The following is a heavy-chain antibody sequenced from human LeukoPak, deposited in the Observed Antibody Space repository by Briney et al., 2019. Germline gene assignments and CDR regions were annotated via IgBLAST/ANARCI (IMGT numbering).Heavy chain of an antibody. J-gene: IGHJ6*03. V-gene: IGHV3-30*04. D-gene: IGHD3-3*01. Sequence: GGSLRLSCAASGFTFSSYAMHWVRQAPGKGLEWVAVISYDGSNKYYADSVKGRFTISRDNSKNTLYLQMNSLRAEDTAVYYCARVFWREPPSSYYYYMDVWGKGTTVTVSS. CDR1: GFTFSSYA. CDR2: ISYDGSNK. CDR3: ARVFWREPPSSYYYYMDV.